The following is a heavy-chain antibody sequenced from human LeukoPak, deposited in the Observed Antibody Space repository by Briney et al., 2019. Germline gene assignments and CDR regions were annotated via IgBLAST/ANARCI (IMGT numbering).Heavy chain of an antibody. CDR1: GYTFTGYY. V-gene: IGHV1-2*02. D-gene: IGHD1-26*01. J-gene: IGHJ4*02. CDR2: INPNSGGA. CDR3: ARAGNGSYYRLDY. Sequence: ASVKVSCKASGYTFTGYYMHWVRQAPGQGLEWMGWINPNSGGANYAQKFQGRVTMTRDTSISTAYMELSRLRSDDTAVYYCARAGNGSYYRLDYWGQGTLVTVSS.